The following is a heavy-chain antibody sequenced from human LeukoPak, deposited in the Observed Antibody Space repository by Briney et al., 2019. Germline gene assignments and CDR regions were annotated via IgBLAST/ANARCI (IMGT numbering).Heavy chain of an antibody. CDR2: ISGSGTII. J-gene: IGHJ3*02. V-gene: IGHV3-23*01. D-gene: IGHD3-22*01. Sequence: GGSLRLSCAASGFTFSSYAMSWVRQAPGKGLEWVSGISGSGTIIYYADSVKGRFTISRDNAKNSLYLQMNSLRDEDTAVYYCARDGDSSGYYAAFDIWGQGTMVTVSS. CDR3: ARDGDSSGYYAAFDI. CDR1: GFTFSSYA.